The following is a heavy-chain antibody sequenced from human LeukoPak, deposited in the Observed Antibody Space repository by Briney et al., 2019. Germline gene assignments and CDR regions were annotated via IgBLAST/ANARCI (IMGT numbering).Heavy chain of an antibody. CDR1: GFTFSNYA. D-gene: IGHD7-27*01. V-gene: IGHV3-23*01. Sequence: GGSLRLSCIVSGFTFSNYAMTWLRQAPGKGLEWVSGISDSGGSTYYADSVKGRFTISRDSSKNTLSLQMNSLRAEDTAVYYCTRGRWGFDYWGQGTLVIVSS. J-gene: IGHJ4*02. CDR3: TRGRWGFDY. CDR2: ISDSGGST.